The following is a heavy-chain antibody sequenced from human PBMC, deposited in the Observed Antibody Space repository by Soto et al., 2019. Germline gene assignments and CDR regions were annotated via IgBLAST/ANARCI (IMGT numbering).Heavy chain of an antibody. J-gene: IGHJ5*02. CDR1: GGSISSGGYY. Sequence: PSETLSLTCTVSGGSISSGGYYWSWIRQPPGKGLEWIGYIYYSGSTFYNPSLKNRVTISLDTSKIQFSLKLSSVTAADTAVYYCVRDGGDNWFDPWGQGTLVTVSS. CDR3: VRDGGDNWFDP. CDR2: IYYSGST. V-gene: IGHV4-30-4*01. D-gene: IGHD3-16*01.